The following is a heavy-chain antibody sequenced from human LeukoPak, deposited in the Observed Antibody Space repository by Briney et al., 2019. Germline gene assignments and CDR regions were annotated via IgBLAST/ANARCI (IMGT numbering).Heavy chain of an antibody. CDR2: IKHNGDEL. Sequence: GGSLRLSCAASGFTFSSYWMTRVRQAPGKGLEWVANIKHNGDELNYVDSVEDRFTISRDNAKNSPYLHMTSLRAEDTAVYYCARELRTFDSWGQGTLVTVSS. CDR3: ARELRTFDS. D-gene: IGHD3-16*01. V-gene: IGHV3-7*01. CDR1: GFTFSSYW. J-gene: IGHJ4*02.